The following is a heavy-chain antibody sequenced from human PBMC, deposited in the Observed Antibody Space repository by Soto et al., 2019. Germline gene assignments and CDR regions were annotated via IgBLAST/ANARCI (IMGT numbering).Heavy chain of an antibody. CDR1: GDSVSSSSVA. D-gene: IGHD2-15*01. CDR2: TYYRSRWYS. J-gene: IGHJ6*02. V-gene: IGHV6-1*01. Sequence: SQTLSLTCVISGDSVSSSSVAWNWVRQSPSRGLEWLGRTYYRSRWYSDFAVSVRGRIVINADTSKNQFSLQLNSVTPEDTAVYFCARSEEDSDYYYYGLDVWGQGTTVTISS. CDR3: ARSEEDSDYYYYGLDV.